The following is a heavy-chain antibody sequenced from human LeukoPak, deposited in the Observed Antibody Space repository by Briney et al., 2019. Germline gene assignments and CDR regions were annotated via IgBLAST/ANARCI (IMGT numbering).Heavy chain of an antibody. CDR1: GFTFYNFA. CDR3: AKVAALSI. V-gene: IGHV3-23*01. CDR2: ISGSGGTT. J-gene: IGHJ4*02. Sequence: GGSLRLSCAASGFTFYNFAMNWVRQAPGKGLEWVAGISGSGGTTYYPDSVKGRFTISRDNSKNTLYLQMNSLRAEDTAVYYCAKVAALSIWGQGTLVTVSS. D-gene: IGHD6-13*01.